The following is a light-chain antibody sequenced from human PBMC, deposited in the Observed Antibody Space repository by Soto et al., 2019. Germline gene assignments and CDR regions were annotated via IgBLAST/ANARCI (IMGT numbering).Light chain of an antibody. J-gene: IGKJ1*01. CDR2: WAS. CDR1: QMVLYSSNNKNY. CDR3: QQYYSTPWT. V-gene: IGKV4-1*01. Sequence: DIVMTQSPDSLAVSLGERATINFNSIQMVLYSSNNKNYLAWYQQKPGQPPKLLIYWASTRESGVPDRFSGSGSGTDFTLTISSLQAEDVAVYYCQQYYSTPWTFGQGTKVDIK.